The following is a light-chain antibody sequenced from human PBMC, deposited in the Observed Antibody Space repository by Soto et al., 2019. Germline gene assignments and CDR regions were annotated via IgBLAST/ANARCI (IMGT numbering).Light chain of an antibody. V-gene: IGLV2-14*01. J-gene: IGLJ2*01. CDR2: GVT. CDR1: SSDVGGYNY. Sequence: QSVLTQPASVSGSPGQSITISCTGTSSDVGGYNYVSWYQQHPGKAPKLMIYGVTNRPSGVSNRFSGSKSGNTASLTISGLQAEDEADYYCSSYTSSPTLSVVFGGGTQLTVL. CDR3: SSYTSSPTLSVV.